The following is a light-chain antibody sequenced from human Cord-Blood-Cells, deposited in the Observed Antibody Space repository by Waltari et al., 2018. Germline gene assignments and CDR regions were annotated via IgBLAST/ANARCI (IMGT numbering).Light chain of an antibody. V-gene: IGKV3-15*01. CDR1: QSVSSN. CDR3: QQYNNWPLT. Sequence: EIVMPQSPATLSVSPGERATLSCRASQSVSSNLARYQQKPGQAPRLLIYGASTRATGIPARFSGSGSGTEFTLTISSLQSEDFAVYYCQQYNNWPLTFGGGTKVEIK. CDR2: GAS. J-gene: IGKJ4*01.